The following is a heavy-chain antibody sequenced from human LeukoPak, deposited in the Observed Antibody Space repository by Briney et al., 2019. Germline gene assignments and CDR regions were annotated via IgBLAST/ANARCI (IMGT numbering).Heavy chain of an antibody. CDR2: ISGSGGST. CDR3: AKAPPYCSSTSCRRGDYYYYCYMDV. D-gene: IGHD2-2*01. Sequence: GGSLRLSCAASGFTFSSYAMSWVRQAPGKGLEWVSAISGSGGSTYYADSVKGRFTISRDNSKNTLYLQMNSLRAEDTAVYYCAKAPPYCSSTSCRRGDYYYYCYMDVWGKGTTVTVSS. V-gene: IGHV3-23*01. J-gene: IGHJ6*03. CDR1: GFTFSSYA.